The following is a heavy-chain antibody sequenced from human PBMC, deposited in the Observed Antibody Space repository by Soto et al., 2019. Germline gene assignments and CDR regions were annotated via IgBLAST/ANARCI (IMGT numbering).Heavy chain of an antibody. Sequence: EVQLLESGGGLAQPGGSLRLSCAASGFTFSRSAMNWVRRAPGKGLEWVSTISGTGGSTYYADSVKGRFTISRDNSKNTVYLQMNSLRADDTAIYYCIKDQGGDNPWGSYRYSSVGPLFCFVYWGQGTLVTVSS. J-gene: IGHJ4*02. CDR1: GFTFSRSA. V-gene: IGHV3-23*01. CDR3: IKDQGGDNPWGSYRYSSVGPLFCFVY. D-gene: IGHD3-16*02. CDR2: ISGTGGST.